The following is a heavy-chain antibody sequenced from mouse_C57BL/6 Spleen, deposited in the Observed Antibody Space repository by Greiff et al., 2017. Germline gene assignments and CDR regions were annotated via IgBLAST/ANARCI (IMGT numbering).Heavy chain of an antibody. J-gene: IGHJ3*01. D-gene: IGHD4-1*01. CDR2: IDPENGDT. CDR3: TLTGG. Sequence: VHVKQSGAELVRPGASVKLSCTASGFNIKDDYMHWVKQRPEQGLEWIGWIDPENGDTEYASKFQGKATITADTSSNTAYLQLSSLTSEDTAVYYCTLTGGWGQGTLVTVSA. CDR1: GFNIKDDY. V-gene: IGHV14-4*01.